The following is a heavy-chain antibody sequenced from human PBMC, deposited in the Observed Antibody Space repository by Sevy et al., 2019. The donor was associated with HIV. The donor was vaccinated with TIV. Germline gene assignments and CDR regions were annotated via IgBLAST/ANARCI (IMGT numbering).Heavy chain of an antibody. CDR3: ARKMELLVPDY. CDR2: IRSSSNDI. Sequence: GGSLRLSCTASGFIFSNYNMNWVRQAPGKGLEWVSYIRSSSNDIYYADSMKGRFTISRDKAKNSLYLQMNSLRAEDTAVYYCARKMELLVPDYWGQGTLVTVSS. J-gene: IGHJ4*01. V-gene: IGHV3-21*01. CDR1: GFIFSNYN. D-gene: IGHD2-21*02.